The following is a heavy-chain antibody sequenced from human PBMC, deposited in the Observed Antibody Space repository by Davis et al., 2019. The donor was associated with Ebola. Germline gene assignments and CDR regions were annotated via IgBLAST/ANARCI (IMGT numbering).Heavy chain of an antibody. D-gene: IGHD1-26*01. CDR2: IIPIFGTA. J-gene: IGHJ6*02. CDR3: ARLGAPDYYCYYGMDV. V-gene: IGHV1-69*13. Sequence: SVNVSCKASLGTFSSYAISWARPALGQGLEWMGGIIPIFGTANYAQKFQGRVTITADESTSTAYMELSSLRSEHTSVYYCARLGAPDYYCYYGMDVWGQGTTVTVSS. CDR1: LGTFSSYA.